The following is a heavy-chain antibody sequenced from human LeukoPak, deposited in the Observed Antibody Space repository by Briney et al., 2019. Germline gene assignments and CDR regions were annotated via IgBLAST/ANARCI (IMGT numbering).Heavy chain of an antibody. D-gene: IGHD6-13*01. CDR1: GFTFSSYA. V-gene: IGHV3-23*01. Sequence: GGSLRLSCAASGFTFSSYAMSWVRQAPGKGLEWVSVISSSGGSTYYADSVKGRFTISRDNSENTLYLQMNSLRADDTAVYYCAKSLAHWITAAAGRSFDYWGQGTLVTVSS. CDR2: ISSSGGST. J-gene: IGHJ4*02. CDR3: AKSLAHWITAAAGRSFDY.